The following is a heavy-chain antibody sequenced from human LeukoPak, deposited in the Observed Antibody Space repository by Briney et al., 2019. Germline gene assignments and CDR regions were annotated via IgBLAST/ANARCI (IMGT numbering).Heavy chain of an antibody. Sequence: SETLSLTCTVSGGSISSYYWSWIRQPPGKGLEWIGEINHSGSTNYNPSLKSRVTISVDTSKNQFSLKLSSVTAADTAVYYCARRGIGYCSSTSCYVEGYYYYYMDVWGKGTTVTISS. V-gene: IGHV4-34*01. CDR2: INHSGST. CDR1: GGSISSYY. J-gene: IGHJ6*03. CDR3: ARRGIGYCSSTSCYVEGYYYYYMDV. D-gene: IGHD2-2*01.